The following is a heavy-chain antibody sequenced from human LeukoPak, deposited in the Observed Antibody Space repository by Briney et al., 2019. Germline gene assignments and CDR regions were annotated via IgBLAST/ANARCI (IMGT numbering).Heavy chain of an antibody. CDR2: VSSNGAKT. CDR1: GFTFSSYA. V-gene: IGHV3-23*01. D-gene: IGHD3-10*01. Sequence: GGSLRLSCAASGFTFSSYAITWVRQAPGKGLEWVSAVSSNGAKTYYADSVKGRFTISRDNYKNMVFLQMNSLRAEDTAVYFCAARKVRGVWFYLDYWGQGTLVTVSS. CDR3: AARKVRGVWFYLDY. J-gene: IGHJ4*02.